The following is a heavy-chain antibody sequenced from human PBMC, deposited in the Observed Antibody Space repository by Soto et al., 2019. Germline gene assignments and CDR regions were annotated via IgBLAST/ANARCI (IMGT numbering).Heavy chain of an antibody. CDR1: GLTFSSYG. CDR3: AREPTSYSSGWYFDY. CDR2: IWYDGSNK. J-gene: IGHJ4*02. V-gene: IGHV3-33*01. D-gene: IGHD6-19*01. Sequence: GDYLRLPSAASGLTFSSYGMHWVRQAPGKGLEWVAVIWYDGSNKYYADSVKGRFTISRDNSKNTLYLQMNSLRAEDTAVYYCAREPTSYSSGWYFDYWGQGT.